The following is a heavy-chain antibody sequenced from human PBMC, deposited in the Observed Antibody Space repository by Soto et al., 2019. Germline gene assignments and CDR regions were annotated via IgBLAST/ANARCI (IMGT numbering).Heavy chain of an antibody. D-gene: IGHD6-13*01. CDR3: AKSEWGGGYSSSWYIGY. J-gene: IGHJ4*02. Sequence: EVQLLESGGGLVQPGGSLRLSCAASGFTFSSYAMSWVRQAPGKGLEWVSAISGSGGSAYYADSVKGRFTISRDNSKNTLYLQMNSLRAEDTAVYYCAKSEWGGGYSSSWYIGYWGQGTLVTVSS. CDR2: ISGSGGSA. CDR1: GFTFSSYA. V-gene: IGHV3-23*01.